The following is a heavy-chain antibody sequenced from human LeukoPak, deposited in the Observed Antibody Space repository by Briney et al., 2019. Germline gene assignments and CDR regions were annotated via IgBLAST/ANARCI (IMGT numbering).Heavy chain of an antibody. CDR3: AQERAGYTNPYYFDS. CDR2: ISGSGANT. V-gene: IGHV3-23*01. Sequence: GGSLRLSCAASGFTFSTYAMSWVRQAPGKGLEWVSTISGSGANTYYADSVRGRFTISRDNSKNTLYLHMNSLRAEDTAVYYCAQERAGYTNPYYFDSWGQGNLLTVSS. D-gene: IGHD3-16*02. CDR1: GFTFSTYA. J-gene: IGHJ4*02.